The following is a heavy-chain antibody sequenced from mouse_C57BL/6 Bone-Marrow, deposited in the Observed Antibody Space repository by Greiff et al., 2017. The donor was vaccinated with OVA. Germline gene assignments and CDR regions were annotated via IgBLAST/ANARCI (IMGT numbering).Heavy chain of an antibody. CDR3: TQFSYGSSP. Sequence: EVHLVESGGGLVQPGGSMKLSCVASGFTFSNYWMNWVRQSPEKGLEWVAQIRLKSDNYATHYAESVKGRFTISRDDSKSSVYLQMNNLRAEDTGMYYCTQFSYGSSPWGQGTSVTVSS. V-gene: IGHV6-3*01. D-gene: IGHD1-1*01. CDR2: IRLKSDNYAT. J-gene: IGHJ4*01. CDR1: GFTFSNYW.